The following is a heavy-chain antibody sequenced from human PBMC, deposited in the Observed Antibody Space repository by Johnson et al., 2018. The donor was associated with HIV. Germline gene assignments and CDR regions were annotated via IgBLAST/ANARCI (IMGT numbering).Heavy chain of an antibody. CDR1: GSTSDNFA. CDR2: ISWDSGTI. J-gene: IGHJ3*02. D-gene: IGHD4-23*01. Sequence: VQLLESGGGLVQPGGSLRLSCAASGSTSDNFAMHCVRQAPGKGLEWVSSISWDSGTIGYADSVKGRFTISRDNAKISLYLQMDSLRAEDTAVYYCAKDMSRVVTPWAVSFDIWGQGAVVTVSS. CDR3: AKDMSRVVTPWAVSFDI. V-gene: IGHV3-9*02.